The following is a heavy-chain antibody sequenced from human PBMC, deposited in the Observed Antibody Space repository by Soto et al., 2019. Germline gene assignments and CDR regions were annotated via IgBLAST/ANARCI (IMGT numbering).Heavy chain of an antibody. J-gene: IGHJ5*02. CDR2: IIPILGIA. CDR1: GGTFSSYT. D-gene: IGHD6-13*01. Sequence: SVKVSCKASGGTFSSYTISWVRQAPGQGLEWMGRIIPILGIANYAQKFQGRVTITADKSTSTAYMELSSLRSEDTAVYYCARGLTIAAAGANWFDPWGQGTLVTVSS. CDR3: ARGLTIAAAGANWFDP. V-gene: IGHV1-69*02.